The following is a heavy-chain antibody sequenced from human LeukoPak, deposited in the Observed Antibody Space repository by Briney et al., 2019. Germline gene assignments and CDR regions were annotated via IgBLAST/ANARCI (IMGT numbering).Heavy chain of an antibody. CDR1: GFTFSSHG. CDR2: ISYDGSSK. Sequence: PGRSLTLSCAASGFTFSSHGMHWVRQAPGKGLEWVAAISYDGSSKYYADSVKGRFTISRDNSKNTLHLQMNSLRAEDTAVYYCAKEAVVVVAAYYYGMDVWGQGTTVTVSS. V-gene: IGHV3-30*18. CDR3: AKEAVVVVAAYYYGMDV. D-gene: IGHD2-15*01. J-gene: IGHJ6*02.